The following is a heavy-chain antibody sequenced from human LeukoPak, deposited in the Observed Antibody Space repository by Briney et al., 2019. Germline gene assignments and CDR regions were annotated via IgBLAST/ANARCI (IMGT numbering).Heavy chain of an antibody. Sequence: GGSLRLSCAASRFTFNSYAMSWVRQAPGKGLEWVSVIGGSNGITFYVGSVKGRFTISRDNSKDTLYLQMNSLRAEDTAVYYCARNEDSGWGYFDYWGQGTLVTVSS. D-gene: IGHD5-12*01. J-gene: IGHJ4*02. CDR1: RFTFNSYA. CDR2: IGGSNGIT. V-gene: IGHV3-23*01. CDR3: ARNEDSGWGYFDY.